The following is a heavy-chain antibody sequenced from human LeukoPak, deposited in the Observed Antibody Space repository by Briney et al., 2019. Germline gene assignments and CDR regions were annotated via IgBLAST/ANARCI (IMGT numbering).Heavy chain of an antibody. V-gene: IGHV3-7*03. J-gene: IGHJ3*02. Sequence: PGGSLRLSCAASGFTFSSYWMSWVRQAPGKGLEWVANIKQDGSEKYYVDSVKGRFTISRDNAKNSLYLQMNSLRAEDTAVYYCARSYRGYSYVFDIWGQGTLVTVSS. CDR1: GFTFSSYW. D-gene: IGHD5-18*01. CDR2: IKQDGSEK. CDR3: ARSYRGYSYVFDI.